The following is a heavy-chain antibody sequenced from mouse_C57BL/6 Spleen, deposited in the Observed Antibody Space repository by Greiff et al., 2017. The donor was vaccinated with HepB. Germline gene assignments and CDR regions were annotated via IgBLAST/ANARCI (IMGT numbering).Heavy chain of an antibody. CDR3: ARGPDGYAMDY. J-gene: IGHJ4*01. Sequence: EVQLQQSGPELVKPGASVKISCKASGYSFTGYYMNWVKQSPEKSLEWIGEINPSTGGTTYNQKFKAKATLTVDKSSSTAYMQLKSLTSEDSAVYYCARGPDGYAMDYWGQGTSVTVSS. CDR1: GYSFTGYY. V-gene: IGHV1-42*01. CDR2: INPSTGGT.